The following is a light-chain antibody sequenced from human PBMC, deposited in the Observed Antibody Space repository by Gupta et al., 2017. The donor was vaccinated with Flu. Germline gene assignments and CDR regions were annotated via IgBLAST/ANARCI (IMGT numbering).Light chain of an antibody. V-gene: IGLV1-44*01. CDR3: ATWDDSLGDFV. J-gene: IGLJ1*01. CDR2: TND. CDR1: SSNIGSYS. Sequence: QSVLTQPPSASGSPGQRVTMSCSGSSSNIGSYSVHWYQQLPGAAPKLLIHTNDQRPSGVPDRFSGSKSGTSASLAISGLQSDDEADYYCATWDDSLGDFVFGTGTKGTVL.